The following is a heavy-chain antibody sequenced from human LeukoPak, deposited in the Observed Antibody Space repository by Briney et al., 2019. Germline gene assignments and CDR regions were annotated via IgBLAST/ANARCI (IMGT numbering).Heavy chain of an antibody. D-gene: IGHD2/OR15-2a*01. V-gene: IGHV3-74*01. CDR3: TRDWRNMAFDY. Sequence: GGSLRLSCTASGFPLSNFWMHWVRQVPGKGLVWVSRTDGTTTGYADSVKGRFTISRDNAKNTLYLQMNSLRADDTAVYYCTRDWRNMAFDYWGQGTLVTVSS. CDR2: TDGTTT. J-gene: IGHJ4*02. CDR1: GFPLSNFW.